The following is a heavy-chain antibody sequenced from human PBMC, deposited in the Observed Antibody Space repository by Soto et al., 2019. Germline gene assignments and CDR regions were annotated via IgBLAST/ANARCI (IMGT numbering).Heavy chain of an antibody. CDR2: INAGNGNT. D-gene: IGHD3-9*01. J-gene: IGHJ4*02. CDR3: ARSDILTGLGGGTLDY. Sequence: QVQLVQSGAEVKKPGASVKVSCKASGYTFTSYAMHWVRQAPGQRLEWMGWINAGNGNTKYSQKFQGRVTITRDTSASTAYMELSSLRSEDTAVYYCARSDILTGLGGGTLDYWGQGTLVTVSS. V-gene: IGHV1-3*01. CDR1: GYTFTSYA.